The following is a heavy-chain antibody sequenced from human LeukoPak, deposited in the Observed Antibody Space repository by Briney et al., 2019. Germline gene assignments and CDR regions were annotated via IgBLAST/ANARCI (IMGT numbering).Heavy chain of an antibody. Sequence: RASVTVSFKGSGDILTELSIHWVRQTPGKGVEWMGGFDPAAGTTHNAQTFQDRIIMTDVTSTCTTPVELGSLTSDDTAIYYCATLVVPAAKRGVWGQGTLVTVSS. V-gene: IGHV1-24*01. J-gene: IGHJ4*02. CDR2: FDPAAGTT. D-gene: IGHD2-2*01. CDR3: ATLVVPAAKRGV. CDR1: GDILTELS.